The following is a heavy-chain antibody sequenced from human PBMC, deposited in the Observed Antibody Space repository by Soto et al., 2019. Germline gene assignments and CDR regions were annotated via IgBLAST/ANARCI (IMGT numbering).Heavy chain of an antibody. J-gene: IGHJ6*02. CDR2: INPSGGST. Sequence: ASVKVSCKASGYTFTSYYMHWVRQAPGQGLEWMGIINPSGGSTSYAQKFQGRVTMTRDTSTSTVYMELSSLRSEDTAVYYCARGVLYIAAAGLYLLAVCGQGTSVPGSS. CDR1: GYTFTSYY. CDR3: ARGVLYIAAAGLYLLAV. V-gene: IGHV1-46*01. D-gene: IGHD6-13*01.